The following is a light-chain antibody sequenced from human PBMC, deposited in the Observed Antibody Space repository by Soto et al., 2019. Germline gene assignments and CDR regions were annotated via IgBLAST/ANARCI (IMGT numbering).Light chain of an antibody. CDR3: QQYKSFSLT. Sequence: DIQMTQSPSTLSASVGDRVTITCRASQTINTYLAWYQQKPGKAPKLLLFATSNLESGVPSRFSGSGSGTEFSLTISSLQPDDFATYYCQQYKSFSLTFGGGTRLEVK. V-gene: IGKV1-5*03. J-gene: IGKJ4*01. CDR2: ATS. CDR1: QTINTY.